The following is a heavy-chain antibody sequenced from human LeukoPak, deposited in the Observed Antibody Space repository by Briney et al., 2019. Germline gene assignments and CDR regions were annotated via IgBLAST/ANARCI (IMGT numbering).Heavy chain of an antibody. D-gene: IGHD3-10*01. Sequence: ASVTVSCKASGYTFTGYYMHWVRQAPGQGLEWMEWINPNSGGTNYAQKFQGRVTITRDTSISTAYMELSRLRSDDTAVYYCARDPTLGSGSFDYWGQGTLVTVSS. CDR3: ARDPTLGSGSFDY. J-gene: IGHJ4*02. CDR1: GYTFTGYY. CDR2: INPNSGGT. V-gene: IGHV1-2*02.